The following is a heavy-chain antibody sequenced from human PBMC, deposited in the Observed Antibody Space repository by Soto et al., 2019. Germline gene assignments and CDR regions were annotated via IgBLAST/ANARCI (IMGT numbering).Heavy chain of an antibody. CDR2: IHPGDSDT. CDR1: GYSFTSYW. Sequence: GESLKISCRGSGYSFTSYWITWVRQMPGKGLEWMGSIHPGDSDTRYSPSFQGQVTISADKSISTAYLQWSSLKASDTAMYYCARLPCSGGSGYSLNLHGMDVWGQGTTVTVSS. D-gene: IGHD2-15*01. J-gene: IGHJ6*02. CDR3: ARLPCSGGSGYSLNLHGMDV. V-gene: IGHV5-51*01.